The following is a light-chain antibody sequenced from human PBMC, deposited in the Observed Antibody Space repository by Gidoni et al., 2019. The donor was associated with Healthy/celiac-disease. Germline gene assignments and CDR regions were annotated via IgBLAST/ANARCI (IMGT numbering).Light chain of an antibody. CDR1: QRVSSN. CDR2: GAS. CDR3: QQYNNWPPGIT. V-gene: IGKV3D-15*01. Sequence: EIVMTQSPATLSVSPGERATLSCRASQRVSSNLAGYQQKPGQAPRLLIYGASTRATGLPARFSGSGSGTEFTLTISSLQSEDFAVYYCQQYNNWPPGITFGPGTKVDIK. J-gene: IGKJ3*01.